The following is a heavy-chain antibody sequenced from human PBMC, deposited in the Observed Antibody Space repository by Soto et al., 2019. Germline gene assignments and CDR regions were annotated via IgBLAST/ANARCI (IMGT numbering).Heavy chain of an antibody. V-gene: IGHV3-23*01. CDR2: ISDSGGST. CDR3: AKALRGGVGVFDI. Sequence: EVQLLQSGGGLIQPGGSLRLSCAASGFTFDNYAMNWVRQAPGKGLEWVSIISDSGGSTYYTDSVKGRFTISRDNSKNTLYLKMNSPRDEDTAVYHCAKALRGGVGVFDIWGQGTMVVVSS. CDR1: GFTFDNYA. D-gene: IGHD1-26*01. J-gene: IGHJ3*02.